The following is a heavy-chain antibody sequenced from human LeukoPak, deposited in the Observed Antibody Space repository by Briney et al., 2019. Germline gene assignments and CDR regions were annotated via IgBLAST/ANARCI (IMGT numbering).Heavy chain of an antibody. V-gene: IGHV1-3*01. J-gene: IGHJ6*02. D-gene: IGHD1-14*01. CDR1: GYTFTSYA. CDR3: ARVEGTNYYYYGMDV. CDR2: INAGNGNT. Sequence: GASVKVSCKASGYTFTSYAMHWVRQAPGQRLEWMGWINAGNGNTKYSQKFQGRVTITRDTSASTAYMELSSLRSEDTAVYYCARVEGTNYYYYGMDVWGQGTTVTVSS.